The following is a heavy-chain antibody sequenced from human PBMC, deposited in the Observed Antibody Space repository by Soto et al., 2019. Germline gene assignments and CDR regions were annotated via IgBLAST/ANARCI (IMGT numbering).Heavy chain of an antibody. D-gene: IGHD5-18*01. CDR2: ISGSGDTT. J-gene: IGHJ6*02. Sequence: PGGSLRLSCAASGFTFSSYAMGWVRQAPGKGLEWVSAISGSGDTTYYADSVKGRFTISGDNAKNSLYLQMNSLRAEDTAVYYCARDHRGYSYGYYYYYGMDVWGQGATVTVSS. V-gene: IGHV3-23*01. CDR3: ARDHRGYSYGYYYYYGMDV. CDR1: GFTFSSYA.